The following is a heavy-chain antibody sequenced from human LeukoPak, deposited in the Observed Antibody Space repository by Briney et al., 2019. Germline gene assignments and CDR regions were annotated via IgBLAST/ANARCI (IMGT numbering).Heavy chain of an antibody. CDR2: ISSSGNII. CDR3: ARGYNWNYQNAFDI. J-gene: IGHJ3*02. Sequence: GGSLRLSCAASGFTFSRYIMNWVRQAPGKGLEWVSSISSSGNIIYYADSVRGRFTISRDNAKNSLYLQMNSLRAEDTALYYCARGYNWNYQNAFDIWGQGTMVTVSS. D-gene: IGHD1-7*01. CDR1: GFTFSRYI. V-gene: IGHV3-21*04.